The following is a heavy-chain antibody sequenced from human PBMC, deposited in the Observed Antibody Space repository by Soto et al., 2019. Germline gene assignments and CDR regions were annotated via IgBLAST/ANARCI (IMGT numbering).Heavy chain of an antibody. J-gene: IGHJ4*02. CDR2: IFSSGST. V-gene: IGHV4-59*08. CDR1: GGSISNYY. CDR3: ARQRRDFDY. Sequence: SETLSLTCTVSGGSISNYYWSWIRQPPGKGLQWIGYIFSSGSTNCNPSLKSRVTISVDTSKNQFSLNLNSVTAADTAVYYCARQRRDFDYWGQGSLVTVSS.